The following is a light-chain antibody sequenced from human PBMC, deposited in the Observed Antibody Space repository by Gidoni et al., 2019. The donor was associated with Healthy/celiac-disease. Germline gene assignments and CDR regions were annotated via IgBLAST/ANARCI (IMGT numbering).Light chain of an antibody. CDR2: EVS. V-gene: IGKV2D-29*01. Sequence: DLVMTQTPLSLSVTPGQPPSISRKSSKSLLHSHGKTSLYWYLQKPGQPPQLLIYEVSNPLSGVPDRFSGSGSGTDFTLKISRVEAEDVGVYYCMQSIQLPRGFTFGPGTKVDIK. CDR1: KSLLHSHGKTS. CDR3: MQSIQLPRGFT. J-gene: IGKJ3*01.